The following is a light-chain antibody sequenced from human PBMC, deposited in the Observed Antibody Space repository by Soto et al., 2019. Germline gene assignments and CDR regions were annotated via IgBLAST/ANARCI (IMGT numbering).Light chain of an antibody. Sequence: QSVLTQPPSASGSPSQSVTISCTGTSSDVGYYNYVSWYQQHPGKAPKLMIYEVSKRPSGVPDRFSGSKSGNTASLTVSGLQDEDEADYYCSSYAGTNNLGVFGTGTKVTVL. J-gene: IGLJ1*01. CDR1: SSDVGYYNY. CDR3: SSYAGTNNLGV. CDR2: EVS. V-gene: IGLV2-8*01.